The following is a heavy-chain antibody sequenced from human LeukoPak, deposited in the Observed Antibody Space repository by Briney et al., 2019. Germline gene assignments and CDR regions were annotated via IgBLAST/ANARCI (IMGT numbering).Heavy chain of an antibody. V-gene: IGHV4-34*01. Sequence: SETLSLTCAVSGGSFSSYYWIWIRQPPGKGLEWIGEINHSGSTSSNPSLKNRVSMSVDTSKSHFSLRLSSVTAADTAVYYRARGQGSGFDPWGQGTLVIVSS. J-gene: IGHJ5*02. CDR3: ARGQGSGFDP. CDR2: INHSGST. CDR1: GGSFSSYY.